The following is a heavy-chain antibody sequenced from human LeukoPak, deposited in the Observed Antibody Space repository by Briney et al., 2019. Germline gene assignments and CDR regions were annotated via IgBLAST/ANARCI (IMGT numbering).Heavy chain of an antibody. J-gene: IGHJ3*02. CDR2: ISYSGIT. V-gene: IGHV4-39*01. CDR1: GGSITSSSYF. CDR3: ARHERTMVRGVCFDM. D-gene: IGHD3-10*01. Sequence: PSETLSLTCTVSGGSITSSSYFWSWIRQPPGKGLEWIGSISYSGITHYNPSLKSRVTISVDTSKIQFSLKLSSVTAADTAVYYCARHERTMVRGVCFDMWGQGTKVIVSS.